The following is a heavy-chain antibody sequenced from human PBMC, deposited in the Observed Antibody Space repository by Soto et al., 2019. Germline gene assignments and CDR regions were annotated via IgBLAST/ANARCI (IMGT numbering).Heavy chain of an antibody. J-gene: IGHJ4*02. CDR3: VRTRLVVDAATREDY. CDR1: GFTFSSYW. V-gene: IGHV3-74*01. D-gene: IGHD2-8*02. Sequence: GRPMRLSCAASGFTFSSYWRHWVRKAPGKGLVWVSRINSDGSSTSYADSVKGRFTISRDNAKNTLYLQMNSLRAEDTAVYYCVRTRLVVDAATREDYWGQGTVVTVSS. CDR2: INSDGSST.